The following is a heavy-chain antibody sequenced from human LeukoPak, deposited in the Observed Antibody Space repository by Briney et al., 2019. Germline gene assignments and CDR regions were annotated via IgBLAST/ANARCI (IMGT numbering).Heavy chain of an antibody. D-gene: IGHD2/OR15-2a*01. J-gene: IGHJ4*02. CDR2: IKHDGSEE. CDR3: ARFLNAGGQSDY. Sequence: PGGSLRLSCAASGFTFSDYWMTWVRQAPGKGLEWVAHIKHDGSEEHYVDTVKGRFTISRDNAKNLVYLQMNRLRAEDTAVYFCARFLNAGGQSDYWGQGTLVSVSS. CDR1: GFTFSDYW. V-gene: IGHV3-7*01.